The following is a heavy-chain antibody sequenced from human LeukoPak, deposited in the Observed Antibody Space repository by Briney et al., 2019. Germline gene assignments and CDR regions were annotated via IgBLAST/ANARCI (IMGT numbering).Heavy chain of an antibody. D-gene: IGHD3-10*01. J-gene: IGHJ6*02. V-gene: IGHV1-69*01. CDR2: IIPIFGTA. CDR1: GGTFSSYA. CDR3: AREFSYYGSGKYGMDV. Sequence: SVTVSCTASGGTFSSYAISWVRQAPGQGLEWMGGIIPIFGTANYAQKFQGRVTITADESTSTAYMELSSLRSEDTAVYYCAREFSYYGSGKYGMDVWGQGTTVTVSS.